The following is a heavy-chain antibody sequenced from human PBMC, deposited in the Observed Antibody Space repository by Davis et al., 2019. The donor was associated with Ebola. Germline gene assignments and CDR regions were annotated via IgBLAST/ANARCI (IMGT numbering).Heavy chain of an antibody. D-gene: IGHD5-12*01. J-gene: IGHJ6*02. CDR1: GYTFTNYD. CDR2: MNPDSGNR. CDR3: VTGPIRYSGYDKYGMDV. V-gene: IGHV1-8*01. Sequence: ASVKVSCKASGYTFTNYDINWVRQATGQGLEWMGWMNPDSGNRGYAQKFQGRVTVTTDTSITTAYMELSSLTSDDTAVYYCVTGPIRYSGYDKYGMDVWGQGTTVTVSS.